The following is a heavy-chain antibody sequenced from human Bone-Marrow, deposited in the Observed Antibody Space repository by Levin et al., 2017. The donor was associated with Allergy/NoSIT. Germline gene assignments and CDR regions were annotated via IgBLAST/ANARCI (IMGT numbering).Heavy chain of an antibody. CDR2: INPNSGGT. Sequence: ASVKVSCKASGYTFTGYYMHWVRQAPGQGLEWMGRINPNSGGTSFAQKFQGRVTMARETSINKAYMELNSMRSDDTAVYYCAKERGNGDWYYDYWGQGTVVTVSS. V-gene: IGHV1-2*06. D-gene: IGHD2-21*02. J-gene: IGHJ4*02. CDR1: GYTFTGYY. CDR3: AKERGNGDWYYDY.